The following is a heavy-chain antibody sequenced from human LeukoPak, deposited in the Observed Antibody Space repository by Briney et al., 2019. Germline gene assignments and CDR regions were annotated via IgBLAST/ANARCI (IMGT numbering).Heavy chain of an antibody. V-gene: IGHV1-3*03. CDR3: ARAGSMVRGVGIFGFDY. D-gene: IGHD3-10*01. Sequence: ASVKVSCKASGYTFTSYALHWVRQARGQRLEWMGWINAGNGNTKYSLEFQGRVTVTRDTSASTSYMELSSLRSEDMAVYYCARAGSMVRGVGIFGFDYWGQGTLVTVSS. CDR2: INAGNGNT. J-gene: IGHJ4*02. CDR1: GYTFTSYA.